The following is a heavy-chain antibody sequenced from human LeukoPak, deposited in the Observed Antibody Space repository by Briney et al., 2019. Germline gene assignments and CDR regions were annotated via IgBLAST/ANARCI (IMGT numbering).Heavy chain of an antibody. CDR3: ARDAVVVIATSGSDDAFDI. V-gene: IGHV3-11*01. D-gene: IGHD2-21*01. CDR2: ISSSGSTI. J-gene: IGHJ3*02. CDR1: GFTFSHYY. Sequence: PGGSLRLSCAASGFTFSHYYMSWIRRAPGKGLEWVSYISSSGSTIYYADSVKGRFTISRDNAKNSLYLQMNSLRAEDTAVYYCARDAVVVIATSGSDDAFDIWGQGTMVTVSS.